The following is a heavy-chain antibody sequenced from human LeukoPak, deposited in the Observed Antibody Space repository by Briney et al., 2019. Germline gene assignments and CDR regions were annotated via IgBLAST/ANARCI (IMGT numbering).Heavy chain of an antibody. CDR2: IYYSGST. V-gene: IGHV4-31*03. Sequence: SQTLSLTCTVSGGSISSGGYYWSWIRQHPGKGLEWIGYIYYSGSTYYNPSLKRRVTISVDTSKNQFSLKLSSVTAAATAVYYCAREGVGGLFDYWGQGTLVTVYS. CDR3: AREGVGGLFDY. D-gene: IGHD3-10*01. J-gene: IGHJ4*02. CDR1: GGSISSGGYY.